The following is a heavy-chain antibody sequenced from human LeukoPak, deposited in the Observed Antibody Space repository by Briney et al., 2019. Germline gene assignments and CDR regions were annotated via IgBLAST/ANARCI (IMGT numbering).Heavy chain of an antibody. CDR2: ISAYNGNT. J-gene: IGHJ5*02. Sequence: GASVKVSCKASGYTFTSYDINWVRQAPGQGLEWMGWISAYNGNTNYAQKLQGRVTMTTDTSTSTAYMELRSLRSDDTAVYYCARGRRATGFGNWFDPWGQGTLVTVSS. V-gene: IGHV1-18*01. CDR3: ARGRRATGFGNWFDP. D-gene: IGHD5-12*01. CDR1: GYTFTSYD.